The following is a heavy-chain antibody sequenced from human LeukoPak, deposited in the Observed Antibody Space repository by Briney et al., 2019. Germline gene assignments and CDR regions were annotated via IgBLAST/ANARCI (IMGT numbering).Heavy chain of an antibody. J-gene: IGHJ6*02. CDR1: GFTFSSYA. CDR2: ISGSGTSISDSGT. V-gene: IGHV3-23*01. Sequence: GGSLRLSCAASGFTFSSYAMSWVRQAPGKGLEWVSAISGSGTSISDSGTYYADSVKGRFTISRDNSKNTLYLQMNSLRVEDTAVYYCARDPTTYDFWSGPQTDGMGVWGQGTTVTVSS. CDR3: ARDPTTYDFWSGPQTDGMGV. D-gene: IGHD3-3*01.